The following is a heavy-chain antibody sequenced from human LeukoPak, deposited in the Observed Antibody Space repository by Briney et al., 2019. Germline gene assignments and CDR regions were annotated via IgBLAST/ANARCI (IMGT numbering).Heavy chain of an antibody. CDR2: IYYSGST. CDR3: ARSGDYDILTGYYPSAFDI. D-gene: IGHD3-9*01. J-gene: IGHJ3*02. Sequence: PSETLSLTCAVYGGSFSGYLWSWIRQPPGKGLEWIGYIYYSGSTNYNPSLKSRVTISVDTSKNQFSLKLSSVTAADTAVYYCARSGDYDILTGYYPSAFDIWGQGTMVTVSS. V-gene: IGHV4-59*01. CDR1: GGSFSGYL.